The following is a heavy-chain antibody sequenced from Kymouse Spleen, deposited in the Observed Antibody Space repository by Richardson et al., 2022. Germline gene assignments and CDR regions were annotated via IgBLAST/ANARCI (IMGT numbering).Heavy chain of an antibody. Sequence: EVQLVESGGGLVQPGRSLRLSCAASGFTFDDYAMHWVRQAPGKGLEWVSGISWNSGSIGYADSVKGRFTISRDNAKNSLYLQMNSLRAEDTALYYCAKDSVLWFGEL*ALLLLRYGRLGPRDHGHRLL. V-gene: IGHV3-9*01. CDR3: AKDSVLWFGEL*ALLLLRYGR. CDR2: ISWNSGSI. J-gene: IGHJ6*02. CDR1: GFTFDDYA. D-gene: IGHD3-10*01.